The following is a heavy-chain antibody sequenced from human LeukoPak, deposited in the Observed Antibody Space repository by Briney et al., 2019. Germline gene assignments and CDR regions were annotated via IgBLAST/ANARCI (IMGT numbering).Heavy chain of an antibody. V-gene: IGHV3-23*01. J-gene: IGHJ4*02. CDR3: AKRSFRGLYYFDY. CDR2: ISGSGGST. Sequence: GGSLRLSCAASGFTFSSYAMSWVRQAPGKGLEWVSAISGSGGSTYYADSVKGRFNISRDNSKNTLYLQMNSLRAEDTAVYYCAKRSFRGLYYFDYWGQGTLVTVSS. CDR1: GFTFSSYA. D-gene: IGHD2/OR15-2a*01.